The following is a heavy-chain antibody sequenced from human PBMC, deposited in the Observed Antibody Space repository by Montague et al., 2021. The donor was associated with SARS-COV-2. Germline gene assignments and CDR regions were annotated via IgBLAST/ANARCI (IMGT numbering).Heavy chain of an antibody. CDR2: IYYSGTT. CDR1: GGSITDRTYY. CDR3: ARHWGIAAADN. D-gene: IGHD6-13*01. J-gene: IGHJ4*02. Sequence: SETLSLTRSVSGGSITDRTYYWGCIRQSPGKGLEWIGAIYYSGTTYYNPSLKSRVTISLDTAKNQFSLKMTSVTAADTAVYYCARHWGIAAADNWGQGTLVTVSS. V-gene: IGHV4-39*01.